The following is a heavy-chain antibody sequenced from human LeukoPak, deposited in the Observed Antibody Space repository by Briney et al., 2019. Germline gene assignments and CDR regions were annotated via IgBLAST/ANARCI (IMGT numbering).Heavy chain of an antibody. CDR1: GFTFSRYA. D-gene: IGHD6-13*01. CDR2: ISGSGGST. J-gene: IGHJ5*02. CDR3: AHPTEYSSSWYGNWFDP. V-gene: IGHV3-23*01. Sequence: GGSLRLSCAASGFTFSRYAMTWVRQAPGKGLEWVSAISGSGGSTYYADSVKGRFTISRDNSKNTLYLQMNSLRAEDTAVYYCAHPTEYSSSWYGNWFDPWGQGTLVTVSP.